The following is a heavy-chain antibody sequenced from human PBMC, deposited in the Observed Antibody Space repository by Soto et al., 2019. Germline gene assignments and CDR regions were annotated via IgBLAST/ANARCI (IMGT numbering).Heavy chain of an antibody. V-gene: IGHV3-15*01. D-gene: IGHD5-12*01. J-gene: IGHJ5*02. CDR2: IKSKTDGGTT. CDR3: TTVEYMVATSGLVWFDP. CDR1: GFTFSNAW. Sequence: PGGSLRLSCAASGFTFSNAWMSWVRQAPGKGLEWVGRIKSKTDGGTTDYAAPGKGRFTISRDDSKNTLYLQMNSLKTEDTAVYYCTTVEYMVATSGLVWFDPSGKGTLVTVSS.